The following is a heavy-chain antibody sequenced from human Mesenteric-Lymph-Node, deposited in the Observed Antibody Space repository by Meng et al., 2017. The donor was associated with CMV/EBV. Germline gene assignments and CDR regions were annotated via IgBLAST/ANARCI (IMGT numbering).Heavy chain of an antibody. CDR3: ASCRGSGNYYNPH. Sequence: AASGFSVNSYYINWVRQAPGKGLEWVSFIYTCGCTYYADSVKGRFTISRDNSKNTLFLQVNSLRPEDTAMSYCASCRGSGNYYNPHWGQGTLVTVSS. CDR1: GFSVNSYY. J-gene: IGHJ4*02. V-gene: IGHV3-66*03. CDR2: IYTCGCT. D-gene: IGHD3-10*01.